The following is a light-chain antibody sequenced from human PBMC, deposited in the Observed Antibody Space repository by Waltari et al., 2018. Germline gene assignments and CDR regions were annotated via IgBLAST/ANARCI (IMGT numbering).Light chain of an antibody. CDR2: GAS. Sequence: VILTQSQATLSLSPGDRATLSCRASQSVSSYLAWYQQKPGQAPRLLIYGASSRATGIPDRFSGSGSGTEFTLTISSLEPEDFAVYYCQKYSSSPLTFGGGTKVEIK. CDR3: QKYSSSPLT. CDR1: QSVSSY. V-gene: IGKV3-20*01. J-gene: IGKJ4*01.